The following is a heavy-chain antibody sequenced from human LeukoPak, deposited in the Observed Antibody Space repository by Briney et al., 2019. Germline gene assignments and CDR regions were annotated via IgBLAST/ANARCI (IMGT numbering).Heavy chain of an antibody. D-gene: IGHD6-19*01. CDR1: GFTLSSYG. CDR2: ITGSSRST. Sequence: PGGSLRLSCAASGFTLSSYGMHWVRQAPGKGLEWVSTITGSSRSTYYADSVRGRFTISRDSSKNTLYLQMNSLTAEDTAVYYCAKDTPLTAYSPGWSGNSFDSWGQGTLVTVSS. V-gene: IGHV3-23*01. J-gene: IGHJ4*02. CDR3: AKDTPLTAYSPGWSGNSFDS.